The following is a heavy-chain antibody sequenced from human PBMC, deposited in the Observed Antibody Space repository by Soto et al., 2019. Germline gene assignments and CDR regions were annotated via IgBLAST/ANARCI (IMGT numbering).Heavy chain of an antibody. CDR1: GFTVTSNY. CDR3: ARIPYYNSGTILDH. J-gene: IGHJ4*02. D-gene: IGHD3-10*01. V-gene: IGHV3-53*01. CDR2: IYAGSIT. Sequence: PGGSLRLSCAASGFTVTSNYMSWVRQAAGRGLEWVSVIYAGSITFYADSVKGRFTISRDSSKNSLYLEMNSLRAEDTAVYYCARIPYYNSGTILDHWGQGTLVTVS.